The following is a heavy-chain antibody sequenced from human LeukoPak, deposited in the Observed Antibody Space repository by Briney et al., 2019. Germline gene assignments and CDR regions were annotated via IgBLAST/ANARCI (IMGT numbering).Heavy chain of an antibody. CDR3: ASDSSGYFGP. CDR1: GFTFSVYY. V-gene: IGHV3-11*01. D-gene: IGHD3-22*01. Sequence: GGPLRLSCSASGFTFSVYYMNCLRQAPGGTLEWVSYISNSGSAKYYADSVKGRFTISRDNAKNSVYLEMNSLRAEDTAVYYCASDSSGYFGPWGQGTLVTVSS. J-gene: IGHJ5*02. CDR2: ISNSGSAK.